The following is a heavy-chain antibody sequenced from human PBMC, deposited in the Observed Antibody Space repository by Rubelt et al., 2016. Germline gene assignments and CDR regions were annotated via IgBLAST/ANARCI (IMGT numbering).Heavy chain of an antibody. J-gene: IGHJ4*02. Sequence: QVQLHQWGAGLLKPSETLSLTCVVDGGSFSGYYGSWVRQPPGKGLEWIGEINPRGGTDYTPSLKSRVFMSVDSSKNQFSLKLSSVTAADTAVYYCARGVRIAARPNYFDYWGQGTLVTVSS. CDR3: ARGVRIAARPNYFDY. CDR1: GGSFSGYY. D-gene: IGHD6-6*01. V-gene: IGHV4-34*01. CDR2: INPRGGT.